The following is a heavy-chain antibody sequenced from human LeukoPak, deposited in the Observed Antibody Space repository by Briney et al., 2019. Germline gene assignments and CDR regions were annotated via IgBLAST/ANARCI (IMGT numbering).Heavy chain of an antibody. CDR1: GCTVSSNY. V-gene: IGHV3-53*01. CDR3: ARDRWLVRSYYYYGMDV. D-gene: IGHD6-19*01. J-gene: IGHJ6*02. CDR2: IYSGGST. Sequence: GGSLRLSCAASGCTVSSNYMSWVRQAPGEGLEWVSVIYSGGSTYYADSVKGRFTISRDNSKNTLYLQMNSLRAEDTAVYYCARDRWLVRSYYYYGMDVWGQGTTVTVSS.